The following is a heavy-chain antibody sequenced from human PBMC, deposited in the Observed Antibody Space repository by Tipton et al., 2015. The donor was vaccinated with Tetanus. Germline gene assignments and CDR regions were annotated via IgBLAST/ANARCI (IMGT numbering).Heavy chain of an antibody. CDR2: IHPGGST. J-gene: IGHJ4*02. D-gene: IGHD5-12*01. V-gene: IGHV4-61*08. CDR1: GHSIGSGGYH. CDR3: SRGVDRTKAGID. Sequence: TLSLTCTVSGHSIGSGGYHCSWIRQPPGRGLEWIGEIHPGGSTNYNPSRTSRVTLSQDTSKSQFSLKLSSVTAADTAVYYCSRGVDRTKAGIDWGQGTLVTVSS.